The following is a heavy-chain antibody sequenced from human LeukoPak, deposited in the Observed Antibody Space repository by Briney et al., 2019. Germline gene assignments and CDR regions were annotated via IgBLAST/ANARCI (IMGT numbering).Heavy chain of an antibody. CDR1: GYTFTGYY. D-gene: IGHD1-26*01. CDR3: ANSGGWFDP. CDR2: IIPIFGTA. J-gene: IGHJ5*02. Sequence: SVKVSCKASGYTFTGYYMHWVRQAPGQGLEWMGGIIPIFGTANYAQKFQGRVTITADKSTSTAYMELSSLRSEDTAVYYCANSGGWFDPWGQGTLVTVSS. V-gene: IGHV1-69*06.